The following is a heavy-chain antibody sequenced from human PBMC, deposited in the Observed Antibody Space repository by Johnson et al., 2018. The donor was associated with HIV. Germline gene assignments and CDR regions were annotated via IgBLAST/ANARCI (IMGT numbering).Heavy chain of an antibody. J-gene: IGHJ3*02. CDR3: ARPVSPWSAYDAFDI. Sequence: QVQLVESGGGVVQPGRSLRLSCAASGFTFSSYGMHWVRQAPGKGLEWVAVISYDGSNKYYADSVKGRFTISRDNSKNTLYLQMNSLRAEDTAVYYCARPVSPWSAYDAFDIWGQGTMVTVSS. CDR2: ISYDGSNK. V-gene: IGHV3-30*19. CDR1: GFTFSSYG. D-gene: IGHD2-8*02.